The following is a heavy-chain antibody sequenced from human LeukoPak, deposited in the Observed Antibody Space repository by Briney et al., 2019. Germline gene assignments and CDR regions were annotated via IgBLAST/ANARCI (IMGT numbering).Heavy chain of an antibody. CDR1: GFTFSDYY. J-gene: IGHJ4*02. CDR3: ARDKVVGATHFDH. Sequence: GGSLRLSCAASGFTFSDYYMSWIRQAPGKGLEWVANIKQDGSEKYYVDSVKGRFTISRDNAENSLYLQMNSLRAEDTAVYYCARDKVVGATHFDHWGQGTLVTVSS. CDR2: IKQDGSEK. V-gene: IGHV3-7*01. D-gene: IGHD1-26*01.